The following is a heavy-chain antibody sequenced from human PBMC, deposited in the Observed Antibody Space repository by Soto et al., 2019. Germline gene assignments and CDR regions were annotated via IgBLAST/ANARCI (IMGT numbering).Heavy chain of an antibody. CDR2: INLASGST. V-gene: IGHV1-46*01. CDR3: ARDLAAGDH. J-gene: IGHJ4*02. D-gene: IGHD6-13*01. Sequence: QVQLVQSGAEVKKPGASVKLSCRTSGYTFPHYYIPWVRRAPGQGLGWLAIINLASGSTTYDQDFQGRVTLTMDTSTTTVYMELSGLRAEDTAIFYCARDLAAGDHWGQGTLVTVSS. CDR1: GYTFPHYY.